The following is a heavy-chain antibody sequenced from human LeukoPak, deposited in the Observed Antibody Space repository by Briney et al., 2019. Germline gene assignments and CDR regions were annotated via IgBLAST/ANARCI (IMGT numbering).Heavy chain of an antibody. V-gene: IGHV4-4*02. J-gene: IGHJ4*02. CDR1: GVSITSHPW. Sequence: PSETLSLTCAVSGVSITSHPWNWVRQPPGKGLEWIGEVYNSGTGTYKPSLRSRVTMFFDESKNHFSLKLNSVTAADTAVYYCARGGNWDFDYWGQGVLVFVSS. D-gene: IGHD7-27*01. CDR3: ARGGNWDFDY. CDR2: VYNSGTG.